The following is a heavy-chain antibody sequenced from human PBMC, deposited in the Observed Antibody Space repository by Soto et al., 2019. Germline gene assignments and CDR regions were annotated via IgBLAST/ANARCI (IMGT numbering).Heavy chain of an antibody. CDR2: IIPIFGTP. V-gene: IGHV1-69*06. Sequence: SVKVSCKASGGTFNNYVINWVRQAPGQGLEWMAGIIPIFGTPNYAQKFQGRVTITADKSTSTAYMELNSLRSEDTAVYYCAGRCDGTNCLAHFDYWGQGTLVNVSS. CDR1: GGTFNNYV. J-gene: IGHJ4*02. CDR3: AGRCDGTNCLAHFDY. D-gene: IGHD2-2*01.